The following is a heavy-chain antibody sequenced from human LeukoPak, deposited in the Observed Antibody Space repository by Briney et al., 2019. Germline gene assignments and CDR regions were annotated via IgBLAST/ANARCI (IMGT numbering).Heavy chain of an antibody. CDR1: GFTFSSYA. V-gene: IGHV3-23*01. J-gene: IGHJ1*01. CDR2: ISDTGATT. D-gene: IGHD2-8*01. CDR3: AKDTSIGRYCTNGVSCPFEQ. Sequence: PGGSLRLSRAGSGFTFSSYAMSWVRQAPGKGLEWVSAISDTGATTYDADSVKGRFTVSRYNSRSTLYLQMNSLRAEDTALYYCAKDTSIGRYCTNGVSCPFEQWRQGTVDTVSS.